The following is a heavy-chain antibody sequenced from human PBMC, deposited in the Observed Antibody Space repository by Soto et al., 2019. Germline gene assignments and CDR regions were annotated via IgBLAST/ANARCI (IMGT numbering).Heavy chain of an antibody. V-gene: IGHV1-18*01. Sequence: QVQLVQSGAEVQKPGASVKVSCKASGYTFTSYGISWVRQAPGQGPEWMGRISTYNGNTNYVQKLQGRVTMTTDTSTKAAYMELRSLRYDDTAVYYCARYPGYSTTWHQAFAIGGQGTMVTVSS. CDR2: ISTYNGNT. J-gene: IGHJ3*02. D-gene: IGHD6-13*01. CDR3: ARYPGYSTTWHQAFAI. CDR1: GYTFTSYG.